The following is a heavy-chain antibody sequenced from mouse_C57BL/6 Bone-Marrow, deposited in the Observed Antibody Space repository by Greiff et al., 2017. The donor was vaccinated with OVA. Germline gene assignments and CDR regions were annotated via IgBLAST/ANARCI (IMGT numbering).Heavy chain of an antibody. CDR1: GYSFPDYN. CDR3: AEDDGSDV. D-gene: IGHD2-3*01. J-gene: IGHJ1*03. Sequence: VHVKQSGPELVKPGASVQISCKASGYSFPDYNMNWVKQSNGKSLEWIGVINPNYGTTSYNQKFKGKATLTVDQSSSTAYMQLNSLTSEDSAVYYCAEDDGSDVWGTGTTVTVSS. CDR2: INPNYGTT. V-gene: IGHV1-39*01.